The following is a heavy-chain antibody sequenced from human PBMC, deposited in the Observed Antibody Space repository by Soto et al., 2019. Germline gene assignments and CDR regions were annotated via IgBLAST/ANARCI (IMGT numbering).Heavy chain of an antibody. CDR2: IYSNRGT. D-gene: IGHD6-13*01. CDR3: ARGSAAGADYGMDV. Sequence: SETLSLTCTVSGGSIFTYYWSWIRQPAGKGLGWIGRIYSNRGTNYNPSLKSRVTLSVDTSKKQFSLKLSSVTAADTAVYYYARGSAAGADYGMDVWGRGTTVTVSS. J-gene: IGHJ6*02. V-gene: IGHV4-4*07. CDR1: GGSIFTYY.